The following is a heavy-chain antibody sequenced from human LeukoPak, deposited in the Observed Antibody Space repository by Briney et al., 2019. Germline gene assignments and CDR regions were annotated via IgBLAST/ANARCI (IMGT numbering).Heavy chain of an antibody. CDR3: ARDQDGTVWFGY. J-gene: IGHJ4*02. D-gene: IGHD3/OR15-3a*01. CDR2: INPNSGGT. Sequence: ASVKVSCKASGYTLTGYYMRWVRQAPGPGLEWTGWINPNSGGTNYAQKFQGRVTMTRDTSISTAYMELSRLRADDAAVYCCARDQDGTVWFGYWGQGTLVTVSS. CDR1: GYTLTGYY. V-gene: IGHV1-2*02.